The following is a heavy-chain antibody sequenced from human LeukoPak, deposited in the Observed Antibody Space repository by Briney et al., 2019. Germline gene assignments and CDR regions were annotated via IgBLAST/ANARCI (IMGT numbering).Heavy chain of an antibody. CDR1: GFTFGDFW. Sequence: GGSLRLSCAASGFTFGDFWMSWVRQAPGKGLEWVAHIKIDGSEKNYAGSVKGRFSVSRDNANNALDLQMNSLRVEDTAVYYCARAYCGGDCYSSGYWGQGTLVTVSS. V-gene: IGHV3-7*01. D-gene: IGHD2-21*02. CDR2: IKIDGSEK. CDR3: ARAYCGGDCYSSGY. J-gene: IGHJ4*02.